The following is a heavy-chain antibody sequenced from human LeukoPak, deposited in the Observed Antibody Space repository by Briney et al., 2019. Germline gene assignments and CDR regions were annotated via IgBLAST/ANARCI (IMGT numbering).Heavy chain of an antibody. V-gene: IGHV3-74*01. CDR1: GFTFSSYW. J-gene: IGHJ5*02. CDR2: INSAGSST. D-gene: IGHD7-27*01. Sequence: GGSLRLSCAATGFTFSSYWMHWVRQAPGKGLVWVSRINSAGSSTSYADSVKGRFTISRDNAKNTLYLQMNSLRAEDTAVYFCARDQYTNSGNWFDPWGQGTLVTVSS. CDR3: ARDQYTNSGNWFDP.